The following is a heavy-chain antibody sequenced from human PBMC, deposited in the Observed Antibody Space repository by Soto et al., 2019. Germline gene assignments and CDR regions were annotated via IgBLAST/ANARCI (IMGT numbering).Heavy chain of an antibody. J-gene: IGHJ4*02. D-gene: IGHD6-13*01. CDR2: INDYGTFT. Sequence: SLRISWTAPGLTLLMHWMDLFRQVAGKGLVWVSRINDYGTFTEYADSVKVRFTISRDNARDTLYLQMNDLRDGDTCLYFCTRGPRANSAGTGAHWGPGTKVTVSS. CDR3: TRGPRANSAGTGAH. V-gene: IGHV3-74*03. CDR1: GLTLLMHW.